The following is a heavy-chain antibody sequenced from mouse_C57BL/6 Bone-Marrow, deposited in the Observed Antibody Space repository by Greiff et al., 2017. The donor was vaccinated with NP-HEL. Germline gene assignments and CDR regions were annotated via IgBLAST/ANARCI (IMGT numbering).Heavy chain of an antibody. CDR1: GFTFSSYG. V-gene: IGHV5-6*02. CDR2: ISSGGSYT. CDR3: ARRGLRRNFDY. Sequence: EVKVIESGGDLVKPGGSLKLSCAASGFTFSSYGMSWVRQTPDKRLEWVATISSGGSYTYYPDSVKGRFTISRDNAKNTLYLQMSSLKSEDTAMYYCARRGLRRNFDYWGQGTTLTVSS. D-gene: IGHD2-4*01. J-gene: IGHJ2*01.